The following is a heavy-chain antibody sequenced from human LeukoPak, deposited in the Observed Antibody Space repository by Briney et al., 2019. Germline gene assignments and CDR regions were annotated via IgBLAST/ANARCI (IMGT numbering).Heavy chain of an antibody. D-gene: IGHD3-3*01. CDR2: ISAYNGNT. CDR3: ARDPDYDFWSGYSLRYMDV. CDR1: GYTFTSYA. J-gene: IGHJ6*03. Sequence: ASVKVSCKASGYTFTSYAMNWVRQAPGQGLEWMGWISAYNGNTNYAQKLQGRVTMTIDTSTSTAYMELRSLRSDDTAVYYCARDPDYDFWSGYSLRYMDVWGKGTTVTVSS. V-gene: IGHV1-18*01.